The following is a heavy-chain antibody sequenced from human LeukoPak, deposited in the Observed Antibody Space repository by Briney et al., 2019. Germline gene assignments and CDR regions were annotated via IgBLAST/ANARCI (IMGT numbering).Heavy chain of an antibody. CDR1: GGSTSSGGYY. CDR3: ARAGSRNGWEPILVSFDY. J-gene: IGHJ4*02. CDR2: IYYSGST. D-gene: IGHD1-26*01. Sequence: SETLSLTCTVSGGSTSSGGYYWSWIRQHPGTGLEWIGYIYYSGSTYYNPSLKSRVTISVDTSKNQFSLKLSSVTAADTAVYYCARAGSRNGWEPILVSFDYWGQGTLVTVSS. V-gene: IGHV4-31*03.